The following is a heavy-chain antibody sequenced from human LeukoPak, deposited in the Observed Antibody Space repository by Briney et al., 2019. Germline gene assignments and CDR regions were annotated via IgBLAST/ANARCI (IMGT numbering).Heavy chain of an antibody. D-gene: IGHD4-23*01. CDR3: ARGGVGGLDVFDI. CDR1: GGSISSYY. Sequence: SETLSLTCTVSGGSISSYYWSWIRQPPGKGLEWIGYIYYSGSTNYNPSLKSRVTISVDTSKNQFSLKLSSVTAADTAVYYCARGGVGGLDVFDIWGQGTMVTVSS. J-gene: IGHJ3*02. V-gene: IGHV4-59*12. CDR2: IYYSGST.